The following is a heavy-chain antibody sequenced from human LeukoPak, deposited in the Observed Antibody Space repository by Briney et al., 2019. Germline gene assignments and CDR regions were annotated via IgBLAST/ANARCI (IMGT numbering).Heavy chain of an antibody. CDR1: GYTFTSYY. Sequence: GASVKVSCKASGYTFTSYYMHWVRQAPGQGLEWMGWINAGNGNTKYSQKFQGRVTITGDTSASTAYMELSSLRSEDTAVYYCAKDRRLYGSGSYYMNYWGQGTLVTVSS. J-gene: IGHJ4*02. CDR3: AKDRRLYGSGSYYMNY. D-gene: IGHD3-10*01. CDR2: INAGNGNT. V-gene: IGHV1-3*01.